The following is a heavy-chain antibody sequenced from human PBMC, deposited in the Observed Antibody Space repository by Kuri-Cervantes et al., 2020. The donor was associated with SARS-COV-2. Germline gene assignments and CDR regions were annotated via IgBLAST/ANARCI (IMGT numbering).Heavy chain of an antibody. Sequence: GESLKISCAASGFTFSSYGMHWVRQAPGRGLEWVAFIRYDGSNKYYADSVKGRFTISRDNSKNTLYLQMNSLRAEDTAVYYCAKARLHHDFWSGLDYWGQGTLVTVSS. J-gene: IGHJ4*02. D-gene: IGHD3-3*01. CDR3: AKARLHHDFWSGLDY. V-gene: IGHV3-30*02. CDR2: IRYDGSNK. CDR1: GFTFSSYG.